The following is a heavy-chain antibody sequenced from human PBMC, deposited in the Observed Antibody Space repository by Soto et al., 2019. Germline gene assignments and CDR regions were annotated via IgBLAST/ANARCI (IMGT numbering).Heavy chain of an antibody. CDR3: ERHDRPCGDYSFHVDL. V-gene: IGHV4-39*01. D-gene: IGHD4-17*01. Sequence: LQESGAELVRPSETLSLTCTVSCGSITFNEYWGWIRQAPGKGREWIGSVYLDGSTYYRPSLKCRVDVSVDASTHQSSLKVGTVTPADTAAYDCERHDRPCGDYSFHVDLWGPGTRATVS. J-gene: IGHJ4*02. CDR1: CGSITFNEY. CDR2: VYLDGST.